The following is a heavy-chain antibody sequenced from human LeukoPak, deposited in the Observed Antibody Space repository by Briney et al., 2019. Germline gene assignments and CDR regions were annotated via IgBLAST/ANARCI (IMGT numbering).Heavy chain of an antibody. CDR2: ISSSSSYI. CDR3: ARENDYGGNSGDY. V-gene: IGHV3-21*01. D-gene: IGHD4-23*01. J-gene: IGHJ4*02. Sequence: PGGSLRLSCAASGFPFSSYSMNWVRPAPGKGLEWVSSISSSSSYIYYADSVKGRFTISRDNAKNSLYLQMNSLRAEDTAVYYCARENDYGGNSGDYWGQGTLVTVSS. CDR1: GFPFSSYS.